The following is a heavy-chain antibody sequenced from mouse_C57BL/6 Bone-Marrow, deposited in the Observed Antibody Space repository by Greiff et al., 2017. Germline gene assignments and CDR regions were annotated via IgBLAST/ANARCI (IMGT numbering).Heavy chain of an antibody. J-gene: IGHJ3*01. Sequence: QVTLKESGPGILQPSQTLSLTCSFSGFSLSTFGMGVGWIRQPSGKGLEWLAHIWWDDDKYYNPALKSRPTISKDTSKNQLFLKIANVDTADTATYYCARILYDYGTPFAYWGQGTLVTVSA. D-gene: IGHD1-1*01. CDR3: ARILYDYGTPFAY. V-gene: IGHV8-8*01. CDR2: IWWDDDK. CDR1: GFSLSTFGMG.